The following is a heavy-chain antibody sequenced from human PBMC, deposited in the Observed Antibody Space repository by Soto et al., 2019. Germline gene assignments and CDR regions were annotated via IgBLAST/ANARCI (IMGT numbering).Heavy chain of an antibody. CDR1: GGTFSSYA. CDR2: IIPIFGTA. J-gene: IGHJ5*02. Sequence: GASVKVSCKTSGGTFSSYAISWVRQAPGRGLEWMGGIIPIFGTANYAQKFQGRVTITADESTSTAYMELSSLRSEDTAVYYCARDTYYDSSGQGGFDPWGQGTLVTVSS. CDR3: ARDTYYDSSGQGGFDP. D-gene: IGHD3-22*01. V-gene: IGHV1-69*13.